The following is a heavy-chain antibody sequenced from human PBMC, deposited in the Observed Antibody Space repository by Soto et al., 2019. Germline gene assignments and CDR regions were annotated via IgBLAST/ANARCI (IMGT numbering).Heavy chain of an antibody. J-gene: IGHJ4*02. CDR3: ARGDGYSYGYEEFASC. Sequence: PGGSLRLSCAASGFTFSSYGMHWVRQAPGKGLEWVAVIWYDGSNKYYADSVKGRFTISRDNSKNTLYLQMNGLRAEDTAVYYCARGDGYSYGYEEFASCWGQGTLVTVSS. V-gene: IGHV3-33*01. CDR2: IWYDGSNK. D-gene: IGHD5-18*01. CDR1: GFTFSSYG.